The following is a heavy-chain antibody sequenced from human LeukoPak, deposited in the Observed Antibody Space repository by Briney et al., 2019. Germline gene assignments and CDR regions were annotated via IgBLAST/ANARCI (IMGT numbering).Heavy chain of an antibody. V-gene: IGHV1-2*02. D-gene: IGHD2-21*01. J-gene: IGHJ4*02. CDR3: ARDLFGDYLDY. Sequence: GASVKVSCKASGYTFTGYYMHWVRQAPGQGLEWMGWINPNSGGTNYAQKFQGRVTMTRDTSISTAYMELRSLRSDDTAVYYCARDLFGDYLDYWGQGTLVTVSS. CDR2: INPNSGGT. CDR1: GYTFTGYY.